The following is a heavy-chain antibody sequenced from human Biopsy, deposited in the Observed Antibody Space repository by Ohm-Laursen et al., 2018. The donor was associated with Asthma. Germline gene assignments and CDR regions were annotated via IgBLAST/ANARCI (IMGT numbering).Heavy chain of an antibody. Sequence: TLSLTCPVSDGSITSGGYYWTWIRQHPGKGLEWIGFIYYSGSTYYNPSLKSRVSISIDTSKNQFSLKLSSVTAADTAVYYCARARDYYDSRGYYRSFDYWGQGTLVTVSS. CDR1: DGSITSGGYY. D-gene: IGHD3-22*01. CDR2: IYYSGST. CDR3: ARARDYYDSRGYYRSFDY. V-gene: IGHV4-31*03. J-gene: IGHJ4*02.